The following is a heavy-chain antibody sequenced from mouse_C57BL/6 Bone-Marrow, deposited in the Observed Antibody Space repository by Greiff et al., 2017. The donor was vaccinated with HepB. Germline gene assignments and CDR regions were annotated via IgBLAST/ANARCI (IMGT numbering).Heavy chain of an antibody. V-gene: IGHV5-12*01. CDR3: ARQICTTVVATDV. CDR2: ISNGGGST. D-gene: IGHD1-1*01. CDR1: GFTFSDYY. Sequence: EVKLEESGGGLVQPGGSLKLSCAASGFTFSDYYMYWVRQTPEKRLEWVAYISNGGGSTYYPDTVKGRFTISRDNAKNTLYLQMSRLKSEDTAMYYCARQICTTVVATDVWGTGTTVTVSS. J-gene: IGHJ1*03.